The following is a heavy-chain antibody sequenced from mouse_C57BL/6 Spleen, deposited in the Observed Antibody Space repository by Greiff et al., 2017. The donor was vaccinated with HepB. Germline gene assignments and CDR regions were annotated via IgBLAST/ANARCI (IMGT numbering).Heavy chain of an antibody. D-gene: IGHD1-1*01. Sequence: QVQLQQPGAELVKPGASVKLSCKASGYTFTSYWMQWVKQRPGQGLEWIGEIDPSDSYTNYNQKFKGKATLTVDTSSSTAYMQLSSLTSEDSAVYDCARGDYGSVYYFDYWGQGTTLTVSS. CDR3: ARGDYGSVYYFDY. V-gene: IGHV1-50*01. J-gene: IGHJ2*01. CDR1: GYTFTSYW. CDR2: IDPSDSYT.